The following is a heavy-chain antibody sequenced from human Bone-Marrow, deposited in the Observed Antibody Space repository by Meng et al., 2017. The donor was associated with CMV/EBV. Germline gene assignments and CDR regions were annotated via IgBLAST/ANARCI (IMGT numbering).Heavy chain of an antibody. CDR3: ARGSGDGYNLGWFDP. Sequence: QVHLQESGPGLVKPSHTLSLTCTVSGGSISSGSYYWSWIRQPAGKGLEWIGRIYTSGSTNYNPSLKSRVTISVDTSKNQFSLKLSSVTAADTAVYYCARGSGDGYNLGWFDPWGQGTLVTVSS. D-gene: IGHD5-24*01. CDR2: IYTSGST. CDR1: GGSISSGSYY. J-gene: IGHJ5*02. V-gene: IGHV4-61*02.